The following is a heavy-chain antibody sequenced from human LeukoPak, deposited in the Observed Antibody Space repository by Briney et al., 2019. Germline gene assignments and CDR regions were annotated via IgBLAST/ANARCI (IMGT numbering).Heavy chain of an antibody. V-gene: IGHV4-61*02. CDR3: AKSGCSSSSCPGFL. CDR1: GGSISSGYNY. CDR2: IYTSGTT. Sequence: SETLSLTCTVSGGSISSGYNYWSWIRQPAGKGLEWIGRIYTSGTTNYSPSLKSRVTISQDTSNNQFSLKLRSVTAADTAVYYCAKSGCSSSSCPGFLWGQGTLVTVSS. D-gene: IGHD2-2*01. J-gene: IGHJ4*02.